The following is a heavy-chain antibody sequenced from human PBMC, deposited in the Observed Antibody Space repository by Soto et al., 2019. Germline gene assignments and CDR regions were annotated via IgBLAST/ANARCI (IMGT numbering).Heavy chain of an antibody. CDR3: ARLHIVVVVAATGRAFDI. CDR2: IYYSGST. D-gene: IGHD2-15*01. Sequence: QLQLQESGPGLVKPSETLSLTCTVSGGSISSSSYYWGWIRQPPGKGLEWIGSIYYSGSTYYNPPLKGRVTIPVDTSKNQFSLKLSSVTAANSAVYCCARLHIVVVVAATGRAFDIWGQGTMVTVSS. J-gene: IGHJ3*02. CDR1: GGSISSSSYY. V-gene: IGHV4-39*01.